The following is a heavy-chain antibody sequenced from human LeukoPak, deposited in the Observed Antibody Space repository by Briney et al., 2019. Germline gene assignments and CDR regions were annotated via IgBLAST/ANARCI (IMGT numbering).Heavy chain of an antibody. CDR1: GGSISSYY. D-gene: IGHD3-22*01. CDR3: VRVHVNSGYYFGDAFDF. J-gene: IGHJ3*01. V-gene: IGHV4-59*01. CDR2: IYYSGST. Sequence: SETLSLTCTVSGGSISSYYWSWIRQPPGKGLEWIGYIYYSGSTNYNPSLKSRVTISVDTSKNQFSLKLSSVTAADTAVYYCVRVHVNSGYYFGDAFDFWGQGTMVTVSS.